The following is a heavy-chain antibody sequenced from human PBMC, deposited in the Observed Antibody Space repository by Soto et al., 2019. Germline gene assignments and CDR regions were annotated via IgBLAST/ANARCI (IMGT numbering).Heavy chain of an antibody. Sequence: ASVKVSCKASGYTFTSYDISWVRQATGQGLEWTGWMNPNSGNTGYAQKFQGRVTMTRNTSISTAYMELSSLRSEDTAVYYCARGHSITIFGVVIIEGMDVWGQGTTVTVSS. CDR2: MNPNSGNT. CDR3: ARGHSITIFGVVIIEGMDV. J-gene: IGHJ6*02. D-gene: IGHD3-3*01. CDR1: GYTFTSYD. V-gene: IGHV1-8*01.